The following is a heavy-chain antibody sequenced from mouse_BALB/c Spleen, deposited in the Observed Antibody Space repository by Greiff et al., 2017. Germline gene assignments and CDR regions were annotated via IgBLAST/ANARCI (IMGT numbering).Heavy chain of an antibody. V-gene: IGHV5-12-1*01. J-gene: IGHJ3*01. CDR2: FSSGGGST. D-gene: IGHD2-3*01. CDR1: GFAFSSYD. Sequence: EVQLVESGGGLVKPGGSLKLSCAASGFAFSSYDMSWVRQTPEKRLEWVAYFSSGGGSTYYPDTVKGRFTISRDHAKNTLYLQMSSLKSEDTAMYYFARQDGYYLTFAYWGQGTLVTVSA. CDR3: ARQDGYYLTFAY.